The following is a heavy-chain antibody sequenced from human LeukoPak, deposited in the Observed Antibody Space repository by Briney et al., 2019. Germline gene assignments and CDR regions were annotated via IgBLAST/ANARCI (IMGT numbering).Heavy chain of an antibody. Sequence: SETLSPTCTVSGYSISSGYYWGWIRQPPGKGLEWIGSIYHSGSTYYNPSLKSRVTISVDTSKNQFSLKLSSVTAADTAVYYCARDPTDWYSSSWYQGSFDIWGQGTMVTVSS. CDR1: GYSISSGYY. CDR3: ARDPTDWYSSSWYQGSFDI. CDR2: IYHSGST. J-gene: IGHJ3*02. V-gene: IGHV4-38-2*02. D-gene: IGHD6-13*01.